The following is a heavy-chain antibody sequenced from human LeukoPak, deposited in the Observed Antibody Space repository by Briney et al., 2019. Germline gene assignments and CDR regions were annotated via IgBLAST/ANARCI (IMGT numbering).Heavy chain of an antibody. J-gene: IGHJ3*02. V-gene: IGHV4-59*01. Sequence: SETLSPTCTVSGGSISSYYWSWIRQPPGKGLEWIGYIYYSGSTNYNPSLKSRVTISVDTSKNQFSLKLSSVTAADTAVYYCARGEVVAATAFDIWGQGTMVTVSS. CDR2: IYYSGST. CDR1: GGSISSYY. D-gene: IGHD2-15*01. CDR3: ARGEVVAATAFDI.